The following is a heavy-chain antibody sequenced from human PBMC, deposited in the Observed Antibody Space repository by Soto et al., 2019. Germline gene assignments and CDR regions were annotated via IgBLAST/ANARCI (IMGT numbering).Heavy chain of an antibody. CDR3: ARVKDDYGLFYFDY. J-gene: IGHJ4*02. D-gene: IGHD4-17*01. CDR2: IYYSGST. Sequence: QVQLQESGPGLVKPSETLSLTCTVSGGSISSYYWSWIRQPPGKGLEWIGYIYYSGSTNYNPSLKSRVTISVDTSKNQFSLKLSSVTAADTAVNYCARVKDDYGLFYFDYWGQGTLVTVSS. CDR1: GGSISSYY. V-gene: IGHV4-59*01.